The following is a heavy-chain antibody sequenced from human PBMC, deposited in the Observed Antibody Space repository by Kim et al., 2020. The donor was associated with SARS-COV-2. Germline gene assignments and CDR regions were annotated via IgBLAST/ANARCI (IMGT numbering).Heavy chain of an antibody. CDR3: AKDHIPYDFWSGYNMGSPFDY. Sequence: GGSLRLSCAASGFTFSSYGMHWVRQAPGKGLEWVAVISYDGSNKYYADSVKGRFTISRDNSKNTLYLQMNSLRAEDTAVYYCAKDHIPYDFWSGYNMGSPFDYWGQGTLVTVSS. CDR2: ISYDGSNK. J-gene: IGHJ4*02. D-gene: IGHD3-3*01. CDR1: GFTFSSYG. V-gene: IGHV3-30*18.